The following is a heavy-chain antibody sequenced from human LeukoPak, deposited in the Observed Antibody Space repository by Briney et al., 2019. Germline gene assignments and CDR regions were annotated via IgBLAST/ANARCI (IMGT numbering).Heavy chain of an antibody. Sequence: PGGSLRLSCAASGFTFSDYWMTWVRQAPGKGPEWVANIREDGRKAYYVDSVMGRFTISRDNVKNSLYLQMSYLRAKDTAVYYCARDQIGGHYQFWGQGALVAVSS. CDR2: IREDGRKA. CDR3: ARDQIGGHYQF. V-gene: IGHV3-7*01. CDR1: GFTFSDYW. D-gene: IGHD2-21*02. J-gene: IGHJ4*02.